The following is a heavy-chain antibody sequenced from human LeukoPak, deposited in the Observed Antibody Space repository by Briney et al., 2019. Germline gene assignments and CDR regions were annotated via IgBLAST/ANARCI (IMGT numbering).Heavy chain of an antibody. J-gene: IGHJ5*02. D-gene: IGHD1-14*01. CDR2: ISYDGSNK. Sequence: GGSLRLSCAASGFTFSSYAMHWVRQAPGKGLEWVAVISYDGSNKYYADSVEGRFTISRDNSKNTLYLQMNSLRTEDTAVYYCARDSPESWFDPWGQGTLVTVSS. CDR1: GFTFSSYA. V-gene: IGHV3-30-3*01. CDR3: ARDSPESWFDP.